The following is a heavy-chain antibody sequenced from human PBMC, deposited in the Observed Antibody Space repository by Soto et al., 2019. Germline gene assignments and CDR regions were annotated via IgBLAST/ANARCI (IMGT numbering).Heavy chain of an antibody. Sequence: QVQLVQSGAEVKKPGSSVKVSCKASGGTFSSYAISWVRQAPGXGLEWXXXXIPIFGTANYAQKFQGRVTITADESTSTAYMEXXXXXSEDTAVXXXXXXXXXXXXXXXSTYGMDVWGQGTTVTVSS. CDR1: GGTFSSYA. D-gene: IGHD6-6*01. J-gene: IGHJ6*02. CDR2: XIPIFGTA. V-gene: IGHV1-69*01. CDR3: XXXXXXXXXXXXSTYGMDV.